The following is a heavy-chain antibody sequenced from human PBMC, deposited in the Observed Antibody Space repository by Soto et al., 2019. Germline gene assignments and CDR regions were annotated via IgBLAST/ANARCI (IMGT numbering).Heavy chain of an antibody. D-gene: IGHD4-17*01. V-gene: IGHV4-61*08. CDR2: FYSSGST. CDR1: GGSISSGGYS. CDR3: SREVPLYGDYGFLYYYYMDV. Sequence: SETLSLTCAVSGGSISSGGYSWSWIRQPPGKGLDWIWYFYSSGSTNYNPFLKSRVTILVDTSKNQFFLKLSFVTAADTAVYFCSREVPLYGDYGFLYYYYMDVWGKGTTVTVSS. J-gene: IGHJ6*03.